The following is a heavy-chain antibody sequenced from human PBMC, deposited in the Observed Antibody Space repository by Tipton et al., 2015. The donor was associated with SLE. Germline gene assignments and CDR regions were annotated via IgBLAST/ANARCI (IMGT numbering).Heavy chain of an antibody. J-gene: IGHJ4*02. CDR2: ISGSGGGT. CDR3: ARDGAFAYSSGWDFDY. D-gene: IGHD6-19*01. V-gene: IGHV3-23*01. CDR1: GGTFSSYA. Sequence: SGPEVKKPGSSVKVSCKASGGTFSSYAMSWVRQAPGKGLEWVSAISGSGGGTYYADSVKGRFTISRDNSKTTLYLQMSSLTVEDTAVYYCARDGAFAYSSGWDFDYWGQGTLVTVSS.